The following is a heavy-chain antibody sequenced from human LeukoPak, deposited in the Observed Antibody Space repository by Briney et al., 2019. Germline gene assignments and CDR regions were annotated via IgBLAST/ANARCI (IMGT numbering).Heavy chain of an antibody. CDR1: GYTFTGYY. V-gene: IGHV1-2*02. Sequence: GASVKVSCKASGYTFTGYYMHWVRQAPGQGLDWMGWINPNSGGTNYAQKFQGRVTMTRDTSISTAYMEMSRLRSDDTAVCYCARGRRGYNWFDPWGQGTLVTVSS. CDR2: INPNSGGT. J-gene: IGHJ5*02. CDR3: ARGRRGYNWFDP.